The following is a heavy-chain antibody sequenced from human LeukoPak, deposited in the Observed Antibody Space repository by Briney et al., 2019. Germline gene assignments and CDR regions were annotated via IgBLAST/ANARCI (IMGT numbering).Heavy chain of an antibody. CDR3: AQVHYTSSWYALGY. J-gene: IGHJ4*02. CDR2: ISWVGGRT. CDR1: GVTFDDYA. Sequence: GGSLRLSCAAAGVTFDDYAMRWGRQAPGEGLGWVSLISWVGGRTYYADSVKGRFPTSTDNSQNSLYLPMDSLRTEDTALYYCAQVHYTSSWYALGYWGQGTLVTVSS. D-gene: IGHD6-13*01. V-gene: IGHV3-43*02.